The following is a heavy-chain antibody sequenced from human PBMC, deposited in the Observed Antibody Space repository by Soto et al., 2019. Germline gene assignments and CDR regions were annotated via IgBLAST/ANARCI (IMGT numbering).Heavy chain of an antibody. V-gene: IGHV3-30-3*01. CDR2: ISYDGSNK. Sequence: QVQLVESGGGVVQPGRSLRLSCAASGFTFSSYAMHWVRQAPGKGLEWVAVISYDGSNKYYADSVKGRFTISRDNSKNTLYLQMNRLRAEDTAVYYCARDLALGYSSGWFNYWGQGTLVTVSS. CDR1: GFTFSSYA. CDR3: ARDLALGYSSGWFNY. J-gene: IGHJ4*02. D-gene: IGHD6-19*01.